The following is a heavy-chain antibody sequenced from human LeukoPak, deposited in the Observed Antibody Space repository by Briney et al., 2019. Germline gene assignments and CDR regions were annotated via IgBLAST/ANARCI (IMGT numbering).Heavy chain of an antibody. D-gene: IGHD6-19*01. CDR1: GGSISSSSYY. Sequence: PSETLSLTCTVSGGSISSSSYYWGWIRQPPGKGLEWIGSIYYSGSTYYNPSLKSRVTISVDTSKNQFSLKLSSVTAADTAVYYCARHGIAVAGFDYWGQGTLVTVSS. CDR3: ARHGIAVAGFDY. V-gene: IGHV4-39*01. J-gene: IGHJ4*02. CDR2: IYYSGST.